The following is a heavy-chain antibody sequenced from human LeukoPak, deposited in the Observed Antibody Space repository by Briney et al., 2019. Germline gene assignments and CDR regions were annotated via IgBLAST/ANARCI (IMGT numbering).Heavy chain of an antibody. CDR1: GFSFSSYG. Sequence: GGSLRLSCAASGFSFSSYGMSWVRQAPGKGLEWVSTIGGSDDSSYYADSVKGRFTISRDNSKNTLYLQMNSLRAEDTAVYYCAKTYVWYYFDYWGQGILVTVSS. CDR3: AKTYVWYYFDY. CDR2: IGGSDDSS. V-gene: IGHV3-23*01. J-gene: IGHJ4*02. D-gene: IGHD3-16*01.